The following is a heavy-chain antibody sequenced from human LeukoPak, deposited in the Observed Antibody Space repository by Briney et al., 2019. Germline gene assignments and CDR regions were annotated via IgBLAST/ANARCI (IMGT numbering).Heavy chain of an antibody. J-gene: IGHJ4*02. CDR1: GLTFTSYW. CDR2: INSAGNTT. V-gene: IGHV3-74*01. D-gene: IGHD3-16*01. Sequence: GGSLRLSCAASGLTFTSYWMHWVRLAPGEGLVWVSRINSAGNTTDYAESVKGRFSISRDNSKNTLSLQMNNLRVEDTALYYCARGMRGSSAFDYWGQGTLVTVSS. CDR3: ARGMRGSSAFDY.